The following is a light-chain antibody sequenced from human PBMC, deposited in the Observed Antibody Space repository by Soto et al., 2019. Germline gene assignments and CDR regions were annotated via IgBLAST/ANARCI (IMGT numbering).Light chain of an antibody. V-gene: IGKV3-15*01. J-gene: IGKJ1*01. CDR3: QQYNNWPPLT. CDR1: QSVSSN. Sequence: EIVMTQSPATLSVSPGERATLSCRASQSVSSNLAWYQQKPGQAPRLLIYGPSTRATGIPARFSGSRSGTEFTLTISSLQSEDFAVYYCQQYNNWPPLTFGQGTKVEIK. CDR2: GPS.